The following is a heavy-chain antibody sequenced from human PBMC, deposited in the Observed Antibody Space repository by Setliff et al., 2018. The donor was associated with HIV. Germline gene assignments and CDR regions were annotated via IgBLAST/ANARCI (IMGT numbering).Heavy chain of an antibody. V-gene: IGHV7-4-1*02. CDR3: ARAPRGYYYGSGSYYRYYFDY. CDR2: INTNTGNP. Sequence: ASVKVSCKASGYTFTSYAMNWVRQAPGQGLEWMGWINTNTGNPTYAQGFTGRFVFSLDTSVSTAYLQISSLRAEDTAVYYCARAPRGYYYGSGSYYRYYFDYWGQGTLVTVSS. D-gene: IGHD3-10*01. J-gene: IGHJ4*02. CDR1: GYTFTSYA.